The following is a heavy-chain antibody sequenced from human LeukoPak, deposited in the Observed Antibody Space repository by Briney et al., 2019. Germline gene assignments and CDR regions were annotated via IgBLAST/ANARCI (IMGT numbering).Heavy chain of an antibody. Sequence: GGSLRLSCAASGFTFSSYGMHWVRQAPGKGLEWVAVIWYDGSNKYYADSVKGRFTISRDNSKNTLYLQMNSLRAEDTAVYYCARGRYCSGGSCYSGWFDPWGQGTLVTVSS. V-gene: IGHV3-33*01. J-gene: IGHJ5*02. CDR2: IWYDGSNK. CDR3: ARGRYCSGGSCYSGWFDP. CDR1: GFTFSSYG. D-gene: IGHD2-15*01.